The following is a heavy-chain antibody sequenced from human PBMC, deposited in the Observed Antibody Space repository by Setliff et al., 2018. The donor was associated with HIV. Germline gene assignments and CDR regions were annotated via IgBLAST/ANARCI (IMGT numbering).Heavy chain of an antibody. J-gene: IGHJ6*03. V-gene: IGHV1-18*01. Sequence: ASVKVSCKASGYTFTSYGISWVRQAPGQGLEWMGWTSAYNGNTNYAQKLQGRATMTTDTSTSTAYMELRSLRSDDTAVYYCARREATYYYMDVWGKGTTVTVSS. CDR2: TSAYNGNT. CDR1: GYTFTSYG. CDR3: ARREATYYYMDV.